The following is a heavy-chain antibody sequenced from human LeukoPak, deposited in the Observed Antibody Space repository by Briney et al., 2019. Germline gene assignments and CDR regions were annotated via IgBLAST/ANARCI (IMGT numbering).Heavy chain of an antibody. CDR2: ISYDGSNK. J-gene: IGHJ6*04. Sequence: PGGSLRLSCAASGFTFSNAWMSWVRQAPGKGLEWVAVISYDGSNKYYADSVKGRFTISRDNSKNTLYLQMNSLRAEDTAVYYCAKDSLGFGELTHYGMDVWGKGTTVTVSS. CDR3: AKDSLGFGELTHYGMDV. V-gene: IGHV3-30*18. D-gene: IGHD3-10*01. CDR1: GFTFSNAW.